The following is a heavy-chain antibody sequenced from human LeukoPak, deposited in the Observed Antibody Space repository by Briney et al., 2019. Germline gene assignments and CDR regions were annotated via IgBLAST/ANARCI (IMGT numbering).Heavy chain of an antibody. CDR1: GGTFSSYA. D-gene: IGHD2-2*01. CDR3: ARAVVPAAQNSGFDY. V-gene: IGHV1-69*13. CDR2: IIPIFGTA. Sequence: SVKVSCKASGGTFSSYAISWVRQAPGQGLEWMEGIIPIFGTANYAQKFQGRVTITADESTSTAYMELSSLRSEDTAVYYCARAVVPAAQNSGFDYWGQGTLVTVSS. J-gene: IGHJ4*02.